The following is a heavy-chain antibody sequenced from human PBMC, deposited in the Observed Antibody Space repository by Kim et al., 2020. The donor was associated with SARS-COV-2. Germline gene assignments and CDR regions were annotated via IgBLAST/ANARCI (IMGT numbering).Heavy chain of an antibody. CDR2: IWYDGSNK. D-gene: IGHD3-22*01. Sequence: GGSLRLSCAASGFTFSSYGMHWVRQAPGKGLEWVAVIWYDGSNKYYADSVKGRFTISRDNSKNTLYLQMNSLRAEDTAVYYCARDGRYYDSSGYYGLDYWDQGTLVTVSS. V-gene: IGHV3-33*01. J-gene: IGHJ4*02. CDR3: ARDGRYYDSSGYYGLDY. CDR1: GFTFSSYG.